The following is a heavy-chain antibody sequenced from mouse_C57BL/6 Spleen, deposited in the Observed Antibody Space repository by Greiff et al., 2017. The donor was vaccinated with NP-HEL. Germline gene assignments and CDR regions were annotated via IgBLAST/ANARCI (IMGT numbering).Heavy chain of an antibody. D-gene: IGHD1-1*01. J-gene: IGHJ2*01. CDR1: GFNIKDYY. V-gene: IGHV14-2*01. CDR2: LHPEDSET. CDR3: ARSEYYYGSPYYFDY. Sequence: EVKLKESGAELVKPGASVKLSCTASGFNIKDYYMHWVKQRTEQGLEGRVRLHPEDSETNSAPKFQGKATITADTSSNTAYLQLSSLTSEDTAVYYCARSEYYYGSPYYFDYWGQGTTLTVSS.